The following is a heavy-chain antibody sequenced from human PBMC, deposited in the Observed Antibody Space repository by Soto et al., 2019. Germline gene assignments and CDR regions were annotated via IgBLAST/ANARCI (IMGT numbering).Heavy chain of an antibody. J-gene: IGHJ6*02. D-gene: IGHD2-8*01. Sequence: ASVKRYCKASGYTFTVYYMDWVRQAHGQGLEWMGWINPKSGGTSTAQKFQGWVTMTRDRSISTVYMELTRLRSDDTAVYFCARGHSTDCSNGVCSFFYNHEMDVWGQGTTVTVSS. CDR1: GYTFTVYY. V-gene: IGHV1-2*04. CDR3: ARGHSTDCSNGVCSFFYNHEMDV. CDR2: INPKSGGT.